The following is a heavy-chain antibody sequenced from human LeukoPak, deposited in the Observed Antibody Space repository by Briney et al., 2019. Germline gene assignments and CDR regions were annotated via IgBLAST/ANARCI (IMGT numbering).Heavy chain of an antibody. J-gene: IGHJ4*02. V-gene: IGHV3-33*08. CDR1: GFPFDDYG. D-gene: IGHD6-6*01. Sequence: PGGSLRLSCAASGFPFDDYGMHWVRQAPGKGLEWVAFIRYDGSNKYYADSVKGRFTISRDNSKNTLYLQMNSLRAEDTAVYYCARYSAARTATDYWGQGTLVTVSS. CDR2: IRYDGSNK. CDR3: ARYSAARTATDY.